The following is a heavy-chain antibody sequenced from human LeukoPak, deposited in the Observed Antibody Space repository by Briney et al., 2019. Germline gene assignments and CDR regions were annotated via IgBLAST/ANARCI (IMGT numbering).Heavy chain of an antibody. D-gene: IGHD2-15*01. CDR3: ARGGYCSGGSCYSGLLNY. CDR1: GGSISSYY. CDR2: IYTSGST. J-gene: IGHJ4*02. Sequence: SETLSLTCTVSGGSISSYYWSWIRQPAGKGLEWIGRIYTSGSTNYNPSLKSRVTMSVDTSKNQFSLKLSSVTAADTAVYYCARGGYCSGGSCYSGLLNYWGQGTLVTVSS. V-gene: IGHV4-4*07.